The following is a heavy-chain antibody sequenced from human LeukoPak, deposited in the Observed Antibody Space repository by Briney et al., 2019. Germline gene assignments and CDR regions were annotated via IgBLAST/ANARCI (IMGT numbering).Heavy chain of an antibody. J-gene: IGHJ4*02. CDR1: GYTFTGYY. CDR3: ARRFCSGGSCSLDY. D-gene: IGHD2-15*01. Sequence: ASVKVSCKASGYTFTGYYMHWVRQAPGQGLEWMGRINPNSGGTNYAQKFQGRVTMTRDTSISTAYMELSRLRSDDTAVYYCARRFCSGGSCSLDYWGQGTLVTVSS. V-gene: IGHV1-2*06. CDR2: INPNSGGT.